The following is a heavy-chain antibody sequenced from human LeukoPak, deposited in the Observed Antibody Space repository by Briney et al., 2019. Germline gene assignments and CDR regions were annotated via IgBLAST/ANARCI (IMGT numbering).Heavy chain of an antibody. CDR3: ARTFTVAGPIDY. CDR1: GFTFISYA. V-gene: IGHV3-30*04. Sequence: GGSLRLSCAASGFTFISYAIHWVRQAPGKGLEWVAVISFHGTDSFYADSVRGRFTISRDNSKNTLYLQMNSLRGEDTAVYYCARTFTVAGPIDYWGQGTLVTASS. J-gene: IGHJ4*02. CDR2: ISFHGTDS. D-gene: IGHD6-19*01.